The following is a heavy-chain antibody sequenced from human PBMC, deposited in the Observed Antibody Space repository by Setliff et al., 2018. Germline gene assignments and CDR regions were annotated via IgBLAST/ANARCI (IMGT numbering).Heavy chain of an antibody. J-gene: IGHJ6*02. CDR1: GHTFTSYF. Sequence: ASVKVSCKASGHTFTSYFMQWVRQAPGQGLEWMGMINPSGGYTIYAQKFQGRVTMTRDTSTSTVYLELSSLRSEDTAVYYCARECYSSSWYGDYYYYYGMDVWGQGTTVTVSS. CDR3: ARECYSSSWYGDYYYYYGMDV. D-gene: IGHD6-13*01. CDR2: INPSGGYT. V-gene: IGHV1-46*01.